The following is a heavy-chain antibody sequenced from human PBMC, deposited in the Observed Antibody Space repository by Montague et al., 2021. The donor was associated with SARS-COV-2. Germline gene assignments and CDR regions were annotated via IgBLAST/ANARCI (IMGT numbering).Heavy chain of an antibody. J-gene: IGHJ6*02. D-gene: IGHD4-17*01. V-gene: IGHV4-39*07. CDR2: IYYSGST. CDR1: GGSISTSYY. Sequence: SETLSLTCTVSGGSISTSYYWGWIRQPPGKGLEWIGSIYYSGSTYYNPSLKGRVTISVDTSKNQFSLKLSSVTAADTAVYYCARDATVTTFYYYGMDVWGQGTTVTVSS. CDR3: ARDATVTTFYYYGMDV.